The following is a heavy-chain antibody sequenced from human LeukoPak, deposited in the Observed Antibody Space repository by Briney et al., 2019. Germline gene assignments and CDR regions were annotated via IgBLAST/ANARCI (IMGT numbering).Heavy chain of an antibody. CDR1: GGSFSSSY. CDR3: ARGGRYYDSSGYYDSGY. J-gene: IGHJ4*02. D-gene: IGHD3-22*01. Sequence: LSLTCTVYGGSFSSSYWSWIRQAPGKGLEWVSYISSSGSTIYYADSVKGRFTISRDNAKNSLYLQMNSLRAEDTAVYYCARGGRYYDSSGYYDSGYWSQGTLVTVSS. V-gene: IGHV3-11*01. CDR2: ISSSGSTI.